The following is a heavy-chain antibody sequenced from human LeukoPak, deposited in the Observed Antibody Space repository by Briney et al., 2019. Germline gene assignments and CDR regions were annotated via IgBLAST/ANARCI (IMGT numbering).Heavy chain of an antibody. D-gene: IGHD3-22*01. CDR2: IYYSGST. J-gene: IGHJ4*02. CDR1: GGSIGSSSYY. Sequence: SETLSLTCTVSGGSIGSSSYYWGWIRQPPGKGLEWIGSIYYSGSTYYNPSLKSRVTISVDTSKNQFSLKLSSVTAADTAVYYCARGHRGSNYYDSSGYWGQGTLVTVSS. V-gene: IGHV4-39*07. CDR3: ARGHRGSNYYDSSGY.